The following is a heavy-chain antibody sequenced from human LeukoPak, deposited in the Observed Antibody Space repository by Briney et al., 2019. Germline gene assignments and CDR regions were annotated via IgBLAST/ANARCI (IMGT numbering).Heavy chain of an antibody. CDR2: IIPTFGTA. Sequence: GASAKVSCKASGGTISSYAISWVRQDPGQRLEWVIGIIPTFGTANYAQKFQGGVTITADESTSTAYMELSSLRSEDTAVYYCARDRYSGSYALYYYYGMDVWGQGTTVTVSS. CDR3: ARDRYSGSYALYYYYGMDV. CDR1: GGTISSYA. V-gene: IGHV1-69*13. D-gene: IGHD1-26*01. J-gene: IGHJ6*02.